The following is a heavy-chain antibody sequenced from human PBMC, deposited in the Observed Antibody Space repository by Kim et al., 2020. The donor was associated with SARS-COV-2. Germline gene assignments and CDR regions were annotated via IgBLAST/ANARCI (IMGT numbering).Heavy chain of an antibody. CDR3: ARVSTYKYCSGGTCYPCDY. J-gene: IGHJ4*02. V-gene: IGHV3-7*01. CDR2: IKQDGSEK. CDR1: GFTFSSYW. D-gene: IGHD2-15*01. Sequence: GGSLRLSCSSSGFTFSSYWMSWVRQAPGKGLEWVANIKQDGSEKYDVDSVRGRFTISRDNAKNSLYLQMNSLRAEDTAVYYCARVSTYKYCSGGTCYPCDYWGQGTLVTVSS.